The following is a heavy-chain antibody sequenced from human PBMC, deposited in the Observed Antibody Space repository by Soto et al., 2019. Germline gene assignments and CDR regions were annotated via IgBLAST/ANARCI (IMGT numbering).Heavy chain of an antibody. Sequence: SVKVSCKASGGTLSSYAISWVRQAPGQGLEWMGGIIPIFGTANYAQKFQGRVTITADKSTSTAYMELSSLRSEDTAVYYCASSIAARPGGYCYYYYGMDVWGQGTTVTVSS. V-gene: IGHV1-69*06. CDR2: IIPIFGTA. CDR1: GGTLSSYA. D-gene: IGHD6-6*01. J-gene: IGHJ6*02. CDR3: ASSIAARPGGYCYYYYGMDV.